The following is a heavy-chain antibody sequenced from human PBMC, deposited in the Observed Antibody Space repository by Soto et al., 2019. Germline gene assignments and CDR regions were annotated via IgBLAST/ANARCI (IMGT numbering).Heavy chain of an antibody. D-gene: IGHD3-9*01. CDR3: ARNDILNL. CDR2: ITSSSSSV. V-gene: IGHV3-48*02. J-gene: IGHJ1*01. Sequence: GESLKISCAASGFAFSTYSMNWVRQAPGKGLEWVSYITSSSSSVYYADSVKGRFTISRDNVENSLYLQMNRLRDEDTAVYYCARNDILNLWGQGTLVTVSS. CDR1: GFAFSTYS.